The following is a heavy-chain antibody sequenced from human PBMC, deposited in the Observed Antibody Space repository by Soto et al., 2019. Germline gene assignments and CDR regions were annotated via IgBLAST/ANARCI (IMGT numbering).Heavy chain of an antibody. CDR1: GPSISSYY. CDR3: ARHLTGLDT. CDR2: IHYSGST. J-gene: IGHJ5*02. V-gene: IGHV4-59*08. Sequence: SETLSLTCTASGPSISSYYWSWIRQPPGKGLEYIGSIHYSGSTNYSPSLKSRVTISLDTSKNHFSLKLTSVTPADTAVYYCARHLTGLDTWGQGTLVTVSS.